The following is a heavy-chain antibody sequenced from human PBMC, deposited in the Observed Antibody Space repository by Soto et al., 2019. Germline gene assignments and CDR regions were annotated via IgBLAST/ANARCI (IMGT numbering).Heavy chain of an antibody. J-gene: IGHJ4*02. D-gene: IGHD5-18*01. CDR2: ISYDGSNK. CDR3: AKDRRARYSYGLVYFDY. V-gene: IGHV3-30*18. Sequence: GGSLRLSCAASGFTFSSYGMHWVRQAPGKGLEWVAVISYDGSNKYYADSVKGRFTISRDNSKNTLYLQMNSLRAEDTAVYYCAKDRRARYSYGLVYFDYWGQGTLVTVSS. CDR1: GFTFSSYG.